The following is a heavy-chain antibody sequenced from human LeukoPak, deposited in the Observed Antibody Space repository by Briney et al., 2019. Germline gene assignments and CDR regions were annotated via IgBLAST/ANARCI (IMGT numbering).Heavy chain of an antibody. D-gene: IGHD2-2*01. Sequence: PGGSLRLSCAASGFTFSSYGMSWVRQAPGKGLEWVSAISGSGGSTYYADSVKGRFTISRDNSKNTLYLQMNSLKTEDTAVYYCTTFEYCSSTSCYEHDAFDIWGQGTMVTVSS. CDR2: ISGSGGST. V-gene: IGHV3-23*01. CDR1: GFTFSSYG. CDR3: TTFEYCSSTSCYEHDAFDI. J-gene: IGHJ3*02.